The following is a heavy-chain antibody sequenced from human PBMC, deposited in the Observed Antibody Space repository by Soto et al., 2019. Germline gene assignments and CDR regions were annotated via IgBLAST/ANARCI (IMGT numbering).Heavy chain of an antibody. D-gene: IGHD2-2*01. CDR2: INHSGSP. V-gene: IGHV4-34*03. Sequence: QPQEQDLEWIREINHSGSPNYNPSLKSRVNISVDQSKNQFSLKLSSVTAADTAVFFWEKTAGYFQYLDVW. CDR3: EKTAGYFQYLDV. J-gene: IGHJ3*01.